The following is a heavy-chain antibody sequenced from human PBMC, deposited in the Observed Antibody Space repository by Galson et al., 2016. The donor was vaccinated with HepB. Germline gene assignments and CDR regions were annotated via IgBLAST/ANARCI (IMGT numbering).Heavy chain of an antibody. J-gene: IGHJ4*02. V-gene: IGHV3-23*01. CDR3: AKSESSSWVLLYFDY. D-gene: IGHD6-13*01. CDR1: GFTFSSYA. CDR2: ISSSGGST. Sequence: SLRLSCAASGFTFSSYAMSWVRQAPGKGLEWVSGISSSGGSTYNADSVKGRITISRDNSKNTLYLQMKSLRAEDTAVYYCAKSESSSWVLLYFDYWGQGTLVTVSS.